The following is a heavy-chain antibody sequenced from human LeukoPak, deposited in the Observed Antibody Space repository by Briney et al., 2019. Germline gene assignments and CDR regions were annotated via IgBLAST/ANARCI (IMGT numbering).Heavy chain of an antibody. CDR1: GFTFSNAW. CDR2: IKSKTDGGTT. CDR3: TSSMIRGVSATRY. D-gene: IGHD3-10*01. J-gene: IGHJ4*02. V-gene: IGHV3-15*01. Sequence: GGSLRLSCAASGFTFSNAWMSWVRQAPGKGLEWVGRIKSKTDGGTTDYAAPVKGRFTISRDDSKNTLYLQMNSLKTEDTAVYYCTSSMIRGVSATRYWGQGTLVTVSS.